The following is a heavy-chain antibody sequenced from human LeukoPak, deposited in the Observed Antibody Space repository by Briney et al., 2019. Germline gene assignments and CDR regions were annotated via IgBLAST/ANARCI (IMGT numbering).Heavy chain of an antibody. D-gene: IGHD3-9*01. CDR3: ARGERITISPDY. Sequence: ASVKVSCKASGYTFTSYDINWVRQATGQGLEWMGWVNPNSGNTGYAQKFQGRVTMTRNTSISTAYMELSSLRSEDTAVYYCARGERITISPDYWGQGNLVTVSS. J-gene: IGHJ4*02. CDR2: VNPNSGNT. CDR1: GYTFTSYD. V-gene: IGHV1-8*01.